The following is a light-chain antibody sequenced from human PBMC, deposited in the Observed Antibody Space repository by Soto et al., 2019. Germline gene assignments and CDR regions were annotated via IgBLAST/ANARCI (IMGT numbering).Light chain of an antibody. J-gene: IGKJ1*01. CDR2: GTS. Sequence: EIVMTQSPATLSVSLGERATLPSRASQSVSLNLAWYKQNPCQAPRILIYGTSTRATGIPDRFSGSGSGTELNLTISRLQSEDFAVYYCQQYNKWPRTCGQGTKVDIK. CDR3: QQYNKWPRT. CDR1: QSVSLN. V-gene: IGKV3-15*01.